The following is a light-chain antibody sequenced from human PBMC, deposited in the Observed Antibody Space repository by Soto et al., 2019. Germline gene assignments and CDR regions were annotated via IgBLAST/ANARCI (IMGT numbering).Light chain of an antibody. CDR2: EVS. J-gene: IGLJ1*01. CDR3: SSYAGSNNSDV. V-gene: IGLV2-8*01. Sequence: QSVLTQPPSASGSPGQSVTISCTGTSSDVGGYNYVSWYQQHPGKAPKLMIYEVSKRPSGVPDRFSGFKSGNTASLTVSGLQAEDEADYYCSSYAGSNNSDVFGTGTKVTV. CDR1: SSDVGGYNY.